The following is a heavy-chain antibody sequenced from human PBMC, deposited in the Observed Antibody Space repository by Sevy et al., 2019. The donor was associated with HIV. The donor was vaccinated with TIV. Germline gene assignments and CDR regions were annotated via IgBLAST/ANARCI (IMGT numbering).Heavy chain of an antibody. CDR3: ARVEAPDYYYGMDV. CDR1: GFTFDDYG. V-gene: IGHV3-20*04. CDR2: INWNGGST. Sequence: GESLKISCAASGFTFDDYGMSWVRQAPGKGLEWVSGINWNGGSTGYADSVKGRFTISRDNAKNSLYLQMNSLRAEDTALYYCARVEAPDYYYGMDVWGQGTTVTVSS. J-gene: IGHJ6*02.